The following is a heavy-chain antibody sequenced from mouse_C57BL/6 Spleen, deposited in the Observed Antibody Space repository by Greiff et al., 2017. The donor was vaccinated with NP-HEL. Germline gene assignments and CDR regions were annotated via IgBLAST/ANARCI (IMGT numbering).Heavy chain of an antibody. V-gene: IGHV2-9-1*01. CDR1: GFSLTSYA. CDR2: IWTGGGT. D-gene: IGHD1-1*01. J-gene: IGHJ1*03. CDR3: ARKRGSSSYWYFDV. Sequence: VKLVESGPGLVAPSQSLSITCTVSGFSLTSYAISWVRQPPGKGLEWLGVIWTGGGTNYNSALKSRLSISKDNSKSQVFLKMNSLQTDDTARYYCARKRGSSSYWYFDVWGTGTTVTVSS.